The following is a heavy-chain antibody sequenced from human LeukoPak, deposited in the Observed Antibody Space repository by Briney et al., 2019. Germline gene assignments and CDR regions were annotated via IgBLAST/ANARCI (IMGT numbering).Heavy chain of an antibody. CDR2: IRYDGSNK. J-gene: IGHJ4*02. Sequence: GGSLKLSCAASGFTFSSFGMHWVRQAPGKGLEWVTFIRYDGSNKFYADSVKGRFTISRDNSKNMMYLQMNSLRAEDTAVYYCARSQYVWGSYLDYWGQGTLVTVSS. CDR3: ARSQYVWGSYLDY. D-gene: IGHD3-16*02. V-gene: IGHV3-30*02. CDR1: GFTFSSFG.